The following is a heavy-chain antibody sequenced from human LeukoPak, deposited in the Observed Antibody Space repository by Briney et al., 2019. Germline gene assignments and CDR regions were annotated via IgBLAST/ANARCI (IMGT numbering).Heavy chain of an antibody. Sequence: SVKVSCKASGGTFGSYAISWVRQAPGQGLEWMGGIIPIFGTANYAQKFQGRVTITADESTSTAYMELSSLRSEDTAVYYCATYTAMVPQDAFDIWGQGTMVTVSS. CDR1: GGTFGSYA. CDR3: ATYTAMVPQDAFDI. J-gene: IGHJ3*02. CDR2: IIPIFGTA. V-gene: IGHV1-69*13. D-gene: IGHD5-18*01.